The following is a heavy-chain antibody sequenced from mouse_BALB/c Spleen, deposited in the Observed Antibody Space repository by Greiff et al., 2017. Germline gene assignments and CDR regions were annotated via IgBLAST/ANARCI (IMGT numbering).Heavy chain of an antibody. CDR3: ARDYSSSHWYIDV. CDR2: IYPGDGST. Sequence: VQLQQSGPELVKPGASVKISCKASGYTFTSYDINWVKQRPGQGLEWIGWIYPGDGSTKYNEKFKGKATLTADKSSSTAYMQLSSLTSENSAVYFCARDYSSSHWYIDVWGAGTTVTVSS. D-gene: IGHD1-1*01. J-gene: IGHJ1*01. V-gene: IGHV1S56*01. CDR1: GYTFTSYD.